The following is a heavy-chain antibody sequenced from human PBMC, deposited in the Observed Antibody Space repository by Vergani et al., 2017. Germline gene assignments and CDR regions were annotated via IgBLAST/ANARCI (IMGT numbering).Heavy chain of an antibody. CDR3: ARDQYYYGSSGYWDYFAY. D-gene: IGHD3-22*01. CDR1: GYTFTGYY. Sequence: QVQLVQSGAEVKKPGASVKVSCKASGYTFTGYYMHWVRQAPGQGLGWLGWINPNSGGTNYAQKFQGRVTMTKDTSISTAYMELSRLMSDDTAVYYCARDQYYYGSSGYWDYFAYWGQGTLVTVSS. CDR2: INPNSGGT. J-gene: IGHJ4*02. V-gene: IGHV1-2*02.